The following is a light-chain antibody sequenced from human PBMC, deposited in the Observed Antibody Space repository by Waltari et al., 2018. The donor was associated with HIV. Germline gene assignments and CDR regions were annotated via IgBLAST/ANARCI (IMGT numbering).Light chain of an antibody. J-gene: IGLJ3*02. Sequence: QSVLTQPSSASGTPGQRVAISCSGSSSNIESNTVNWYQQLPGTAPNLLVYSNKQRPSGVPDRISGSKSGTSASLAISGLQSEDEADYYCAAWDDSLNGWVFGGGTKLTVL. CDR1: SSNIESNT. CDR2: SNK. V-gene: IGLV1-44*01. CDR3: AAWDDSLNGWV.